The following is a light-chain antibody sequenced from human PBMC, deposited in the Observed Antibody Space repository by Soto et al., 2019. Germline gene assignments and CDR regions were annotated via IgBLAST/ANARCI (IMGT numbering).Light chain of an antibody. Sequence: EIVLTQSPCTLSLSAGERATLSCRASQSVSSSYLAWYQQKPGQAPRLLIYGASSRATGIPDRFSGSGSGTDFTFTISRLEPEDFAVFYCQQYVTSPITFGQGTRLEIK. CDR1: QSVSSSY. CDR3: QQYVTSPIT. V-gene: IGKV3-20*01. J-gene: IGKJ5*01. CDR2: GAS.